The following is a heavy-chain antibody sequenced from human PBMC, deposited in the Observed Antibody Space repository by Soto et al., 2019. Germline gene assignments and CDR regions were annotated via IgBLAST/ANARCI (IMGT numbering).Heavy chain of an antibody. J-gene: IGHJ5*02. CDR2: IYYSGST. Sequence: SETLSLTCTVSGGSVSSGSHYWSWIRQPPGKGLEWIGYIYYSGSTNYNPSLKSRVTISADTSKNQFSLKLSSVTTADTAVYYCARDRWFDPWGQGTLVTVSS. V-gene: IGHV4-61*01. CDR1: GGSVSSGSHY. CDR3: ARDRWFDP.